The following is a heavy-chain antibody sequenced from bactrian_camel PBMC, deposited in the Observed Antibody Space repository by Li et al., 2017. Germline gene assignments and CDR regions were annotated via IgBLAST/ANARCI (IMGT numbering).Heavy chain of an antibody. Sequence: VQLVESGGGLVQPGGSLRLSCAASGFTFSTNCMSWVRQAPGKEREGVATIDRDGIVSYADSVMGRFTIWRDNAKNTLYLQLNSLKTEDTAMYYCIKVCTSWTGARGPRSPSP. J-gene: IGHJ4*01. CDR3: IKVCTSWT. CDR2: IDRDGIV. V-gene: IGHV3S42*01. D-gene: IGHD1*01. CDR1: GFTFSTNC.